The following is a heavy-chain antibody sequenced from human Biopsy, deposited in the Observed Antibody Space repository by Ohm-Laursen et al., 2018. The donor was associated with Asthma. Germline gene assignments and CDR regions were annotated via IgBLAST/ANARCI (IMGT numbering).Heavy chain of an antibody. Sequence: GSLRLSCAAPGFAVSRDYMFWVRQAPGKGLGWVSVIYSGGTSHTADSVRGRFTISRDYSKNTLYLQMHSLRAEDTAVYYCARGDSSNWSHYYFDYWGQGTLVTVSS. V-gene: IGHV3-53*01. D-gene: IGHD3-22*01. CDR2: IYSGGTS. J-gene: IGHJ4*02. CDR3: ARGDSSNWSHYYFDY. CDR1: GFAVSRDY.